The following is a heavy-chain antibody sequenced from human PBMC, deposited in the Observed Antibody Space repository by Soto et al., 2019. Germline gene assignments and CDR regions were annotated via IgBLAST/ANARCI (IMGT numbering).Heavy chain of an antibody. Sequence: PGGSLRLSCAASDFTFSSYLMNWVRQPPGKGLEWVSSITSSSINIYYADSVKGRFTISRDNAKKSLYLEMNSLRADDTAVYYCARSPVPSTDTWYFDFWGQGTLVTVPS. CDR1: DFTFSSYL. J-gene: IGHJ4*02. V-gene: IGHV3-21*01. D-gene: IGHD2-15*01. CDR2: ITSSSINI. CDR3: ARSPVPSTDTWYFDF.